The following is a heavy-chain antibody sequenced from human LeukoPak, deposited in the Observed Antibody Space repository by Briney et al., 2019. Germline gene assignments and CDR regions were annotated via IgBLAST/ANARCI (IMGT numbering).Heavy chain of an antibody. CDR2: IKQDGSEK. CDR3: ASGGVGSSWAYRGYYFDY. V-gene: IGHV3-7*01. Sequence: GGSLRRYCAASGFTFSSYWMSWVRQAPGKGLEWVANIKQDGSEKYYVDSVKGRFTISRDNAKNSLYLQMNSLRAEDTAVYYCASGGVGSSWAYRGYYFDYWGQGTLVTVSS. J-gene: IGHJ4*02. CDR1: GFTFSSYW. D-gene: IGHD6-13*01.